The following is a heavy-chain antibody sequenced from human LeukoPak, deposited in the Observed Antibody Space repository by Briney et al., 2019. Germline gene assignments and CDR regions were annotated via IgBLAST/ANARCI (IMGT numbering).Heavy chain of an antibody. CDR1: GYTFTSYG. CDR2: INPNSGGT. V-gene: IGHV1-2*02. CDR3: ARTNEYQLLWRRGRWFDP. D-gene: IGHD2-2*01. J-gene: IGHJ5*02. Sequence: ASVKVSCKASGYTFTSYGISWVRQAPGQGLEWMGWINPNSGGTNYAQKFQGRVTMTRDTSISTAYMELSRLRSDDTAVYYCARTNEYQLLWRRGRWFDPWGQGTLVTVSS.